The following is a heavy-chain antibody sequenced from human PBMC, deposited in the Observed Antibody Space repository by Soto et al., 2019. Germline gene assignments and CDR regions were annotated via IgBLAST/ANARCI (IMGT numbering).Heavy chain of an antibody. D-gene: IGHD6-6*01. CDR3: ARRSIAARRGVVYFDY. CDR2: INHSGST. V-gene: IGHV4-34*01. Sequence: SETLSLTCAVYGGSFSGYYWSWIRQPPGKGLEWIGEINHSGSTNYNPSLKSRVTISVDTSKNQFSLKLSSVTAADTAVYYCARRSIAARRGVVYFDYWGQGTLVTVSS. J-gene: IGHJ4*02. CDR1: GGSFSGYY.